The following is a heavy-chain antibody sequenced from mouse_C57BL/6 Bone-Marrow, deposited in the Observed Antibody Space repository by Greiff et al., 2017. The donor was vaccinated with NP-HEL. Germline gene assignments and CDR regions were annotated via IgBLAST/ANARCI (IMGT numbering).Heavy chain of an antibody. CDR3: ASRRACDGSYVGWYFDV. Sequence: QVQLQQPGAELVKPGASVKLSCKASGYTFTSYWMHWVKQRPGQGLEWIGMIHPNSGSTNYNEKFKSKATLTVDKSSSTAYMQLSSLPSEDSAVYYCASRRACDGSYVGWYFDVWGTGTTVTVSS. CDR1: GYTFTSYW. V-gene: IGHV1-64*01. J-gene: IGHJ1*03. D-gene: IGHD2-3*01. CDR2: IHPNSGST.